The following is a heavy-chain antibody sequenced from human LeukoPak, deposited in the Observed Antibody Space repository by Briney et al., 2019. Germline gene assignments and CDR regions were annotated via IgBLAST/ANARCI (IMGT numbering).Heavy chain of an antibody. J-gene: IGHJ4*02. V-gene: IGHV1-8*01. Sequence: ASVKVSCKASGYAFTSYDINWVRQATGQGLEWMGWMNPNSGNTGYAQKFQGRVTMTTDTSTSTAYMELRSLRSDDTAVYYCARVVQQWLVRGHYYFDYWGQGTLVTVSS. D-gene: IGHD6-19*01. CDR3: ARVVQQWLVRGHYYFDY. CDR2: MNPNSGNT. CDR1: GYAFTSYD.